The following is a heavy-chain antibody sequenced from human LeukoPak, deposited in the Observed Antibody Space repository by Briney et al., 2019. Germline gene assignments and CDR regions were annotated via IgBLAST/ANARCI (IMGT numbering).Heavy chain of an antibody. D-gene: IGHD1-7*01. V-gene: IGHV3-30*02. J-gene: IGHJ4*02. CDR1: GFTFSSYG. CDR2: IRYDGSNK. Sequence: PGGSLRLSCAASGFTFSSYGMHWVRQAPGKGLEWVAFIRYDGSNKYYADSVKGRFTISRDNSKNTLYLQMNSLRAEDTAVYYCAKDAHPYNWNYGEVDYWGQGTLVTVSS. CDR3: AKDAHPYNWNYGEVDY.